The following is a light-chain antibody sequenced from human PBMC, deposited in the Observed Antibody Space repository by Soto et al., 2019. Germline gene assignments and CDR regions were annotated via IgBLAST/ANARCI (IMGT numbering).Light chain of an antibody. J-gene: IGLJ2*01. CDR2: DVS. V-gene: IGLV2-14*03. Sequence: QSALTQPASGSGSPGQWITISCTGTNSDIGGYNYVSWYQQHPGKAPKLMIYDVSNRPSGVSYRFSGSKSGNTASLTISGLQAEDEADYYCSSYTSRSTLGVFGGGTKLTVL. CDR1: NSDIGGYNY. CDR3: SSYTSRSTLGV.